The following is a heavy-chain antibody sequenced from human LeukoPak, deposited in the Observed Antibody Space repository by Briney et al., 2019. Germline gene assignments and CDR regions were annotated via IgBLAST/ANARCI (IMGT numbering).Heavy chain of an antibody. V-gene: IGHV4-4*07. D-gene: IGHD6-13*01. Sequence: PSETLSHTRTVSGGSISSYYWSCIRPPAGKGLEWIGRIYSSGSTNHNPSLESRVTMSVDTSKNQFSLKLSSVTAADTAVYYCVRSDSSSSHTAFDIWGQGTMVTVSS. J-gene: IGHJ3*02. CDR3: VRSDSSSSHTAFDI. CDR1: GGSISSYY. CDR2: IYSSGST.